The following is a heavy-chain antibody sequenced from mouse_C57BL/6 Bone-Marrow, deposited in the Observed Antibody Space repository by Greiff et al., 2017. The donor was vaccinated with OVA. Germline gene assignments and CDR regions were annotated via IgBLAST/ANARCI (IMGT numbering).Heavy chain of an antibody. CDR3: ARDPPSMDY. Sequence: EVKVEESGGGLVKPGGSLKLSCSASGFTFSSYAMSWVRQTPEKRLEWVATISDGGSYTYYPDNVKGRFTISRDNAKNNLYLQMSHLKSEDTAMYYCARDPPSMDYWGQGTSVTVSS. J-gene: IGHJ4*01. CDR1: GFTFSSYA. CDR2: ISDGGSYT. V-gene: IGHV5-4*01.